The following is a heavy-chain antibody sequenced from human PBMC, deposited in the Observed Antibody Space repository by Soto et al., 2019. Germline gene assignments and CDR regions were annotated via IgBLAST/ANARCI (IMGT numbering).Heavy chain of an antibody. J-gene: IGHJ4*02. CDR2: ISYDGSNK. Sequence: GGSLRLSCAASGFTFSSYGMHWVRQAPGKGLDWVAVISYDGSNKYYADSVKGRFTISRDNSKNTLYLQMNSLRAEDTAVYYCAKVECSGGSCYSGYWGQGTLVTVSS. CDR3: AKVECSGGSCYSGY. V-gene: IGHV3-30*18. D-gene: IGHD2-15*01. CDR1: GFTFSSYG.